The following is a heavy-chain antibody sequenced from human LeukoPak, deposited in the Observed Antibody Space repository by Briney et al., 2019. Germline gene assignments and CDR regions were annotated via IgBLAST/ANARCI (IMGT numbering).Heavy chain of an antibody. CDR3: ARGFSPSSSIAAAGILYYYYMDV. CDR1: GGTFSSYA. Sequence: ASVKVSCKASGGTFSSYAINWVRQATGQGLEWMGWMNPNSGNTGYAQKFQGRVTMTRNTSISTAYMELSSLRSEDTAVYYCARGFSPSSSIAAAGILYYYYMDVWGKGTTVTISS. V-gene: IGHV1-8*02. J-gene: IGHJ6*03. CDR2: MNPNSGNT. D-gene: IGHD6-13*01.